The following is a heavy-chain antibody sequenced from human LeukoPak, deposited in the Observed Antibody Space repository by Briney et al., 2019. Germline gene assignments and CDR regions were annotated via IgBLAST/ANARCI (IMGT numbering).Heavy chain of an antibody. J-gene: IGHJ6*02. CDR3: ARMDLIFYGTDV. Sequence: SETLSLTCTVSGGSISSGGYYWSWIRQHPGKGLEWIGYIYYSGSTYYNPSLKSRVTISVDTSKNQFSLKLSSVTAADTAVYYCARMDLIFYGTDVWGQGTTVTVSS. V-gene: IGHV4-31*03. CDR1: GGSISSGGYY. D-gene: IGHD3/OR15-3a*01. CDR2: IYYSGST.